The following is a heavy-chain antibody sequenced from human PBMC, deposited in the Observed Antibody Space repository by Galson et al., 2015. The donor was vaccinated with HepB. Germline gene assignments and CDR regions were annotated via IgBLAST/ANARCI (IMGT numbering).Heavy chain of an antibody. Sequence: LRLSCAASGFTFSSYWMHWVRQAPGKGLVWVSRINSDGSSTSYADSVKGRFTISRDNAKNTLYLQMNSLRAEDTAVYYCARVDWEQLVTSFGYWGQGTLVTVSS. J-gene: IGHJ4*02. D-gene: IGHD6-13*01. CDR2: INSDGSST. V-gene: IGHV3-74*01. CDR1: GFTFSSYW. CDR3: ARVDWEQLVTSFGY.